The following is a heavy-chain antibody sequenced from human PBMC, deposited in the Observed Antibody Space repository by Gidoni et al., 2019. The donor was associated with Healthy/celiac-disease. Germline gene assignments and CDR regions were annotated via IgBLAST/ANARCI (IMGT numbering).Heavy chain of an antibody. CDR1: GFTFSESY. D-gene: IGHD5-18*01. CDR2: ISSKGSTI. Sequence: QVQLVESGGGLVKPGGSLRLSCGASGFTFSESYMSWIRQAPGKGLEWGSYISSKGSTITDADYVKGRLTISRDNAKNSLYLQMNSLRAEDTAVYYCARGGYSYGSTYDAFDIWGQGTMVTVSS. V-gene: IGHV3-11*01. CDR3: ARGGYSYGSTYDAFDI. J-gene: IGHJ3*02.